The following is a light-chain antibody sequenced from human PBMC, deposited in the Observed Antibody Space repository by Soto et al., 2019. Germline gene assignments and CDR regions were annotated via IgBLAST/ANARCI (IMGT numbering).Light chain of an antibody. CDR1: QGISTF. CDR3: QKYAGDPKT. V-gene: IGKV1-27*01. J-gene: IGKJ1*01. Sequence: DIQMTQSPSSLSASVGDRVTITCRASQGISTFLAWYQQKPGKAPELLIYAASTLQAGVPSRFSGDGFGTDFTLTISSLQPEDVATDYCQKYAGDPKTFGQGTRVEIK. CDR2: AAS.